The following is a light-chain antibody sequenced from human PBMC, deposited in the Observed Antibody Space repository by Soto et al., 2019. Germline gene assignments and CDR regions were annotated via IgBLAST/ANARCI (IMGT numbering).Light chain of an antibody. CDR1: QSGSSSY. CDR3: QQYGSSPT. CDR2: GAS. J-gene: IGKJ1*01. Sequence: EIVLTQSPGTLSLSPGERATLSCRASQSGSSSYLAWYQQKPGQAPRLLIYGASSRATGIPDRFSGSGYGTDFTLTISRLEPEDFEVYYCQQYGSSPTFGQGTKVEIK. V-gene: IGKV3-20*01.